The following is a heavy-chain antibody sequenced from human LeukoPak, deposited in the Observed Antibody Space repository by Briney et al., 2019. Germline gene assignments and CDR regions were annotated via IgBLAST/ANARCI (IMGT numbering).Heavy chain of an antibody. D-gene: IGHD3-16*01. CDR2: IYYSGST. CDR3: ARQAIRGPPDY. J-gene: IGHJ4*02. Sequence: SETLSLTCTVSGGSISSSSYYWGWIRQPPGKGLEWIGSIYYSGSTNYNPSLKSRVTISVDTSKNQFSLKLSSVTAADTAVYYCARQAIRGPPDYWGQGTLVTVSS. V-gene: IGHV4-39*01. CDR1: GGSISSSSYY.